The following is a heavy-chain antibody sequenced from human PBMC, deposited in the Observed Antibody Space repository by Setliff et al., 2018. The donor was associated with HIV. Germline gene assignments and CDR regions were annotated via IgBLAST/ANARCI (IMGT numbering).Heavy chain of an antibody. V-gene: IGHV1-46*01. CDR2: TNPSGGST. CDR3: ARGWEGGMDY. CDR1: GYTFTRYF. J-gene: IGHJ4*02. D-gene: IGHD1-26*01. Sequence: ASVKVSCKASGYTFTRYFMHCVRQAPGQGLEWLGMTNPSGGSTWYAQKFQGGVTMTGDTSTNTLYMELSSLRSEDTAVYYCARGWEGGMDYWGQGTLVTVSS.